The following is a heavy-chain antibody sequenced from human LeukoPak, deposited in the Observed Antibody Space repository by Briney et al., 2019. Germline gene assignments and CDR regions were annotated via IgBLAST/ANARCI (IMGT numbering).Heavy chain of an antibody. CDR1: GYTLTELS. CDR2: FDPEDGET. CDR3: ATRNSSITRINRNYYYYVMDV. J-gene: IGHJ6*04. D-gene: IGHD2-2*01. V-gene: IGHV1-24*01. Sequence: ASVKVSCKVSGYTLTELSMHWVRQAPGKGLELMGGFDPEDGETIYAQKFQGRVTMTEDTSTDTAYMELSSLRSEDTAVYFCATRNSSITRINRNYYYYVMDVWAKGTTVTVSS.